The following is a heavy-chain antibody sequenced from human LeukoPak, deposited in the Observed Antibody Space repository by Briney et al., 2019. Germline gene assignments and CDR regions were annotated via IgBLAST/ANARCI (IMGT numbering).Heavy chain of an antibody. D-gene: IGHD2-21*01. Sequence: GGCLRLSCAASGCTFRNSWTSWVREAPGKGLEWVANIKQDGSEKYYVDSVKGRFTISRDNTKNSLYLQMNSLRAEDTAVYYCAREFGFHWYFDLWAVAPWSLSPQ. CDR2: IKQDGSEK. CDR3: AREFGFHWYFDL. CDR1: GCTFRNSW. J-gene: IGHJ2*01. V-gene: IGHV3-7*03.